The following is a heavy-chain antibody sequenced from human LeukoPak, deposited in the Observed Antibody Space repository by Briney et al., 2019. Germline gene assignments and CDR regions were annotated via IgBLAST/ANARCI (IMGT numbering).Heavy chain of an antibody. CDR2: ISAYNGNT. Sequence: ASVKVSCKASGYIFTSYEINWVRQAPGQGLEWMGWISAYNGNTNYAQKLQGRVTMTTDTSTSTAYMELRSLRSDDTAVYYCARKLGATIWEDWGQGTLVTVSS. J-gene: IGHJ4*02. CDR3: ARKLGATIWED. V-gene: IGHV1-18*01. D-gene: IGHD5-12*01. CDR1: GYIFTSYE.